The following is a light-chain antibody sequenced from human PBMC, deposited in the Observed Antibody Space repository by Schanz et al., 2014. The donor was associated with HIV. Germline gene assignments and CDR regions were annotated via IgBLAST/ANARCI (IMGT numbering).Light chain of an antibody. CDR2: AAS. J-gene: IGKJ2*01. Sequence: DIQMTQSPSSQSASVGARVTITCRASQDIGNDLGWYQQKPGQAPKRLIYAASNLQSGVPSRFSGSGSGTDFTLTINSLQPEDFATYFCQQSYITPYTFGQGTKLEIK. CDR3: QQSYITPYT. V-gene: IGKV1-39*01. CDR1: QDIGND.